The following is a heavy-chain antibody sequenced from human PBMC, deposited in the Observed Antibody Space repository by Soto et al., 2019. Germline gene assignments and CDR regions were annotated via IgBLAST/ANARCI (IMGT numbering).Heavy chain of an antibody. CDR1: GFTFSNYA. J-gene: IGHJ4*01. D-gene: IGHD2-15*01. CDR2: ITSDGDST. CDR3: VKGNQLLRYYFEF. V-gene: IGHV3-64D*06. Sequence: PGGSLRLSCSVSGFTFSNYAMHWVRQAPGKGLEYVSGITSDGDSTWHADSVKDGFTISRDNSKNTLFLQMSSLRVEDTAIYFCVKGNQLLRYYFEFWGPGTLVTVSS.